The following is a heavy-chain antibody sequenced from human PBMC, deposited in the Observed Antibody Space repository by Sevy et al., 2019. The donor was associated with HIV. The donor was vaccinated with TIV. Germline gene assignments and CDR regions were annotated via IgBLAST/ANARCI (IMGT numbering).Heavy chain of an antibody. CDR3: VRNNCSITNCYMGDVFDI. CDR2: ISGISNYI. J-gene: IGHJ3*02. CDR1: GFTFSSYS. Sequence: GGSLRLSCAASGFTFSSYSMNWVRQSPGKGLEWVSSISGISNYIYYADSIKGRFTVSRDNARNTLYLQMNSLIAEDTAVYYCVRNNCSITNCYMGDVFDIWGQGTMVTVSS. D-gene: IGHD2-2*02. V-gene: IGHV3-21*01.